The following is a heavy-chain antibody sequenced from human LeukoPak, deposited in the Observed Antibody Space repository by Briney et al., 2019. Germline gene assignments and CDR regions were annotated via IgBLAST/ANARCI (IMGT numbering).Heavy chain of an antibody. Sequence: SQTLSLTCAISGDSVSSNSAAWNWIRQSPSRGLEWLGRTYYRPKWYNDYAVSVKSRITINPDTSKNQFSLQLNSVTPEDTAVYYCARDLMVDMKATIFDYWGQGALVTVSS. CDR1: GDSVSSNSAA. CDR3: ARDLMVDMKATIFDY. CDR2: TYYRPKWYN. V-gene: IGHV6-1*01. J-gene: IGHJ4*02. D-gene: IGHD5-12*01.